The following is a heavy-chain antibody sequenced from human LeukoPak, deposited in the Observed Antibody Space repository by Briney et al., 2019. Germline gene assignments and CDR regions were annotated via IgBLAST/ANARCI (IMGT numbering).Heavy chain of an antibody. CDR1: GYTFTGYY. CDR3: ARAPAGPGYYYYYYGMDV. Sequence: ASVKVSCKASGYTFTGYYMHWVRQAPGQGLEWMGWINPNSGGTNYAQKFQGRVTMSVDTSKNQFSLKLSSVTAADTAVYYCARAPAGPGYYYYYYGMDVWGQGTTVTVSS. V-gene: IGHV1-2*02. CDR2: INPNSGGT. J-gene: IGHJ6*02. D-gene: IGHD6-13*01.